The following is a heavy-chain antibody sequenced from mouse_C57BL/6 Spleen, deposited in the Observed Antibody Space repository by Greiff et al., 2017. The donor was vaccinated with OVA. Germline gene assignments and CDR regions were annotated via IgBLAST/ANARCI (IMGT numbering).Heavy chain of an antibody. CDR3: AKMGDGYPYYAMDY. D-gene: IGHD2-3*01. CDR1: GFSLTSYG. V-gene: IGHV2-5*01. Sequence: VQLQQSGPGLVQPSQSLSITCTVSGFSLTSYGVHWVRQSPGKGLEWLGVIWRGGSTDYNAAFMSRLSITKDNSKSQVVFKMNSLQADDTAIYYCAKMGDGYPYYAMDYWGQGTSVTVSS. J-gene: IGHJ4*01. CDR2: IWRGGST.